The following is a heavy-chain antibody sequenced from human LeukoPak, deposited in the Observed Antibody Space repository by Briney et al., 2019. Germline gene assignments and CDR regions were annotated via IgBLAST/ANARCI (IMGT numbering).Heavy chain of an antibody. J-gene: IGHJ4*02. CDR2: IIPIFGTA. V-gene: IGHV1-69*06. CDR1: GGTFSSYA. CDR3: ATGEYYGSGSRTYYFDY. Sequence: ASVKVSCKASGGTFSSYAISWVRQAPGQGLEWMGGIIPIFGTANYAQKFQGRVTMTEDTSTDTAYMELSSLRSEDTAVYYCATGEYYGSGSRTYYFDYWGQGTLVTVSS. D-gene: IGHD3-10*01.